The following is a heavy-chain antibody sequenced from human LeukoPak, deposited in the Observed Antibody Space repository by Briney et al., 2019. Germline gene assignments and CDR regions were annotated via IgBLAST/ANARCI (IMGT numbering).Heavy chain of an antibody. CDR3: AKRGLGSSWYDD. CDR1: GFTFSSYA. J-gene: IGHJ5*02. CDR2: ISASSDST. V-gene: IGHV3-23*01. Sequence: QAGGSLRLSCAASGFTFSSYAMSWVRQAPGKGLEWVSAISASSDSTFYADSVKGRFTISRDNSKNTLYLQMNSLRAEDTAVYYCAKRGLGSSWYDDWGQGTLVTVSS. D-gene: IGHD6-13*01.